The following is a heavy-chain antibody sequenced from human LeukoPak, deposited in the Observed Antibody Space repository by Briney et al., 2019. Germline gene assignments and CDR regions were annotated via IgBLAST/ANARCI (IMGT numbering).Heavy chain of an antibody. J-gene: IGHJ6*04. CDR1: GFTFSASW. D-gene: IGHD3-3*01. CDR2: IDQDGGEQ. Sequence: GGSLRLSCAASGFTFSASWMTWVRQAPGKGLEWVANIDQDGGEQYYVDSVKGRFTISRDNTKNSLYLQMNGLRAEDTAVYYCAKENIDFWTSPTTFMDVWGKGTTVIVSS. CDR3: AKENIDFWTSPTTFMDV. V-gene: IGHV3-7*01.